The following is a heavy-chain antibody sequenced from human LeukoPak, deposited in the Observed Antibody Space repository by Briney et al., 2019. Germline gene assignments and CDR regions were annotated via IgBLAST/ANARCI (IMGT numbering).Heavy chain of an antibody. V-gene: IGHV4-39*01. J-gene: IGHJ6*03. D-gene: IGHD1-14*01. Sequence: SETLSLTCTVSGGSISSSSYYWGWIRQPPGKGLEWIGSFYYSGSTYYNPSLKSRVTMSVDTSKNQFSLKLSSVTAADTAVYYCARLPDYHYYYMDVWGKGTTVTISS. CDR3: ARLPDYHYYYMDV. CDR1: GGSISSSSYY. CDR2: FYYSGST.